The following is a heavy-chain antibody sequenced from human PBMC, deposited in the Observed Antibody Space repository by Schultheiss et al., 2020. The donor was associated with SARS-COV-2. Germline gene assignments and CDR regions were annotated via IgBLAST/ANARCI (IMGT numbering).Heavy chain of an antibody. V-gene: IGHV4-39*07. Sequence: SETLSLTCTVSGGSISSSSYCWGWIRQTPGKGLEWIGSLYYSGPYYNPSLKSRVTISIDTSKNQFSLKLSSVTAADTAVYYCATTDYADFDYWGQGALVTVSS. CDR1: GGSISSSSYC. CDR2: LYYSGP. CDR3: ATTDYADFDY. D-gene: IGHD3-16*01. J-gene: IGHJ4*02.